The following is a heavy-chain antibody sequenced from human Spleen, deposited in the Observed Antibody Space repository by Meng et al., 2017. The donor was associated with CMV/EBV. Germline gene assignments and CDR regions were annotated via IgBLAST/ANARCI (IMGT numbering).Heavy chain of an antibody. V-gene: IGHV1-2*02. D-gene: IGHD5-24*01. J-gene: IGHJ4*02. CDR3: ARDGRWLHSFDF. Sequence: ASGCIFNDYYIHWVRQARGQALDWMGYINPSHGGTIYGPTFQGRITLSRDTSTSTAYLDLSRLRSDDSAFYYCARDGRWLHSFDFWGQGTLVTVSS. CDR1: GCIFNDYY. CDR2: INPSHGGT.